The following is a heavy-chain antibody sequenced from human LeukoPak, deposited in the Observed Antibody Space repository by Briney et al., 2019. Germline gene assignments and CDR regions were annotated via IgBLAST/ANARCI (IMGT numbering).Heavy chain of an antibody. CDR3: ARGRWPPLPTY. CDR1: GGSFSGYY. CDR2: INHSGST. V-gene: IGHV4-34*01. D-gene: IGHD5-24*01. J-gene: IGHJ4*02. Sequence: PSETLSLTCVVYGGSFSGYYWSWIRQPPGKGLEWIGEINHSGSTNYNPSLKSRVTISVDTSKNQFSLKLSSVTAADTAVYYCARGRWPPLPTYWGQGTLVTVSS.